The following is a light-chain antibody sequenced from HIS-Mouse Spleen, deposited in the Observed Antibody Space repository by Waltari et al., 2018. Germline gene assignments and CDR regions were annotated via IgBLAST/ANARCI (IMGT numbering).Light chain of an antibody. Sequence: QSALTQPASVSGSPGQPLTISCPGTSSDVGGYNYVPGYQQHPGKAPKLMIYDVSNRPSGVSNRFSGSKSGNTASLTISGLQAEDEADYYCSSYTSSSFNVVFGGGTKLTVL. CDR1: SSDVGGYNY. CDR3: SSYTSSSFNVV. V-gene: IGLV2-14*03. J-gene: IGLJ2*01. CDR2: DVS.